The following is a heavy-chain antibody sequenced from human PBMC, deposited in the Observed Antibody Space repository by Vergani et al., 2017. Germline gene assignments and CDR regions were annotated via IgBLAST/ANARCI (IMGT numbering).Heavy chain of an antibody. Sequence: EVQLVQSGAEVKKPGESLKISCKGSGYSFTSYWIGWVRQMPGKGLEWMGIIYPGDSDTRYSLSFQGQVTISADKSISTAYLQWSSLQASDAAMYDCAEHGGDSSGYSIYFDYWGQGTLVTVSS. V-gene: IGHV5-51*01. CDR3: AEHGGDSSGYSIYFDY. D-gene: IGHD3-22*01. CDR2: IYPGDSDT. J-gene: IGHJ4*02. CDR1: GYSFTSYW.